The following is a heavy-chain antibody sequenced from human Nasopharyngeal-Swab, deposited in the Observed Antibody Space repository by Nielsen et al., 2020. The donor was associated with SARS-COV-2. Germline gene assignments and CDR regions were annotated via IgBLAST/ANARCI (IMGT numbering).Heavy chain of an antibody. Sequence: SETLSLTCTVSGGSISSSSYYWGWIRQPPGKGLEWIGSIYYSGSTYYNPSLKSRVTISVDTSKNQFSLKLSSVTAADTAVYYCARVILTGLGGYFDLWGRGTLVIVSS. CDR3: ARVILTGLGGYFDL. V-gene: IGHV4-39*07. CDR2: IYYSGST. D-gene: IGHD2-8*02. CDR1: GGSISSSSYY. J-gene: IGHJ2*01.